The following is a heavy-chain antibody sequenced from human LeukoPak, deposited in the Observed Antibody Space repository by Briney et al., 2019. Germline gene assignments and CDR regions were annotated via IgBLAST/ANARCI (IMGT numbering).Heavy chain of an antibody. D-gene: IGHD2-21*02. CDR1: GFTFSSYG. V-gene: IGHV3-30*02. Sequence: GGSLRLSCAASGFTFSSYGMHWVRQAPGKGLEWVAFIRYDGSNKYYADSVKGRFTISRDNSKNTLYLQMNSLRAEDTAVYYCARGSPCGGDCYSLLIFTAEYFQHWGQGTLVTVSS. J-gene: IGHJ1*01. CDR3: ARGSPCGGDCYSLLIFTAEYFQH. CDR2: IRYDGSNK.